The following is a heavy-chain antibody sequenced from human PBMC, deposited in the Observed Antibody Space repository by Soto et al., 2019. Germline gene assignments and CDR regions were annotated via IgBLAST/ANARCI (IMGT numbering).Heavy chain of an antibody. CDR1: GDSISSYY. D-gene: IGHD6-13*01. V-gene: IGHV4-59*08. J-gene: IGHJ5*02. Sequence: PSDTLSLTCTVSGDSISSYYWSWIRQPPGRGLEWIGYIYYSGSTNYNPSLKSRVTISVDTSKNQFSLKLSSVTAADTAVYYCARHPERIAQIGWFDPWGQGTLVTVSS. CDR3: ARHPERIAQIGWFDP. CDR2: IYYSGST.